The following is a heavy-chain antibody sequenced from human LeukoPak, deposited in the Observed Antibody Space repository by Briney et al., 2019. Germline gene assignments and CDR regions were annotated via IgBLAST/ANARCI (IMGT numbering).Heavy chain of an antibody. CDR2: VIPIFGTA. CDR1: RDSFSSYA. D-gene: IGHD3-16*01. J-gene: IGHJ6*03. V-gene: IGHV1-69*06. Sequence: GASVKVSCKASRDSFSSYAITWVRQAPGQGLEWLGRVIPIFGTANYPQKFQGRVTITADIFSSTVYIEMTNLTSDDTAAYFCAKQGAVRQDYYMDVWGNGTTVSVS. CDR3: AKQGAVRQDYYMDV.